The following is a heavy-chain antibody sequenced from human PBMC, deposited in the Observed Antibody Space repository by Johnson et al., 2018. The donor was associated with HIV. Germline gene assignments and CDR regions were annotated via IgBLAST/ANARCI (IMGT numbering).Heavy chain of an antibody. V-gene: IGHV3-13*01. Sequence: VLLVESGGGLVQPGGSMRLSCAASGFTFSSYAMSWVRQAPGKGLEWVSVIGTAGAAYYQGSVKGRFTISRENATNSFYRQMNSLRAGDTAVYYCARDGRDLVTRGSFDVWGQGTVVTVSS. CDR2: IGTAGAA. CDR3: ARDGRDLVTRGSFDV. CDR1: GFTFSSYA. D-gene: IGHD5-18*01. J-gene: IGHJ3*01.